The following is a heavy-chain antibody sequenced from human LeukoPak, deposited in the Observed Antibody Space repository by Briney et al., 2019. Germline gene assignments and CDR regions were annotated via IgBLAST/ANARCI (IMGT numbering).Heavy chain of an antibody. CDR2: MNPNSGNT. Sequence: GASVKVSCKASGYTFTGYYMHWVRQATGQGLEWVGWMNPNSGNTGYAQKFQGRVTMTRNTSISTAYMELSSLRSEDTAVYYCARSGGATTHYYYYMDVWGKGTTVTVSS. J-gene: IGHJ6*03. V-gene: IGHV1-8*02. CDR3: ARSGGATTHYYYYMDV. CDR1: GYTFTGYY. D-gene: IGHD1-26*01.